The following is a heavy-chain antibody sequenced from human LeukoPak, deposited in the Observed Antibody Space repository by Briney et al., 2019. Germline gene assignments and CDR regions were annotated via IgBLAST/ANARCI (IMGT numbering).Heavy chain of an antibody. CDR3: ARDGRGSMVRGVYDY. V-gene: IGHV3-7*01. Sequence: GGSLRLSCAASAFTFSSYWMSWVRQAPGKGLEWVANIKQDGSEKYYVDSVKGRFTTSRDNAKNSLYLQMSSLGPEDTAVYYCARDGRGSMVRGVYDYCGQGNLVTVSS. J-gene: IGHJ4*02. CDR1: AFTFSSYW. CDR2: IKQDGSEK. D-gene: IGHD3-10*01.